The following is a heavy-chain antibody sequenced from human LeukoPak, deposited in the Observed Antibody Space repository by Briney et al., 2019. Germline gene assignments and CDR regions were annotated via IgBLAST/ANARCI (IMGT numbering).Heavy chain of an antibody. J-gene: IGHJ4*02. CDR1: GGSISSGGYY. CDR3: ARRWIAAAPHFDY. V-gene: IGHV4-31*03. Sequence: SETLSLTCTVSGGSISSGGYYRSWIRQHPGKGLEWIGYIYYSGSTYYNPSLKSRVTISVDTSKNQFSLKLSSVTAADTAVYYCARRWIAAAPHFDYWGQGTLVTVSS. CDR2: IYYSGST. D-gene: IGHD6-13*01.